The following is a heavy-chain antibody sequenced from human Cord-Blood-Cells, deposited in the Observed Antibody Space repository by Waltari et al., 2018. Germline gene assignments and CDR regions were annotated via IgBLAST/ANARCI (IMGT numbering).Heavy chain of an antibody. CDR2: ISSSGSTI. Sequence: EVQLVESGGGLVQPGGSLRLSCAASGFTFSSYEMNWVRQAPGKGLEWVSYISSSGSTIYYADSVKGRFTISRDNAKNSLYLQMNSLRAEDTAVYYCARDYFWGSGSVWGQGTLVTVSS. D-gene: IGHD3-10*01. CDR3: ARDYFWGSGSV. V-gene: IGHV3-48*03. CDR1: GFTFSSYE. J-gene: IGHJ4*02.